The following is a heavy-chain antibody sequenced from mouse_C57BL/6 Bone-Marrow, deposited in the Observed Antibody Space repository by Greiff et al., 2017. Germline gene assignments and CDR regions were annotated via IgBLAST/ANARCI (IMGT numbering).Heavy chain of an antibody. D-gene: IGHD1-1*01. CDR1: GYTFTDYE. V-gene: IGHV1-15*01. Sequence: QVQLQQSGAELVRPGASVTLSCKASGYTFTDYEMHWVKQTPVHGLEWIGAIDPETGGTAYNQKFKGKAILTADKSSSTAYMERRSLTSEDSAVYYCTVYGSSSFDYWGQGTTLTVSS. CDR2: IDPETGGT. CDR3: TVYGSSSFDY. J-gene: IGHJ2*01.